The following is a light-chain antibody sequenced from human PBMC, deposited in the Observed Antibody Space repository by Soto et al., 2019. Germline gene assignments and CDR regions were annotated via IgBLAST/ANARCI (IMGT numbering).Light chain of an antibody. CDR2: GAS. CDR1: QTISSSY. V-gene: IGKV3-20*01. CDR3: QQYGSSPPIT. Sequence: IVLTQSPGTLSLSPGERATLSCRASQTISSSYFAWYQQKPGQAPRLLISGASSRATGIPDRFSGSGSGTDFTLTISRLEPEDFAVYFCQQYGSSPPITFGPGTKVDIK. J-gene: IGKJ3*01.